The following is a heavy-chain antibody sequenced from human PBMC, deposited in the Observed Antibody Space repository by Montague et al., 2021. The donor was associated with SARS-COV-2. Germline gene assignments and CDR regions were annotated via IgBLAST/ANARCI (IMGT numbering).Heavy chain of an antibody. J-gene: IGHJ3*02. CDR1: GGSFSGYW. CDR2: TTLRASA. V-gene: IGHV4-34*01. Sequence: SETLSLTCAVYGGSFSGYWWTWIRQPPGKGLEWIGGTTLRASANYNPSLKSRVSISVDTSKNQLSLKLTSVTAADTGVYYCARGQVTVFGVLIMLPAAGPFDIWGQGTMVTVSS. D-gene: IGHD3-3*01. CDR3: ARGQVTVFGVLIMLPAAGPFDI.